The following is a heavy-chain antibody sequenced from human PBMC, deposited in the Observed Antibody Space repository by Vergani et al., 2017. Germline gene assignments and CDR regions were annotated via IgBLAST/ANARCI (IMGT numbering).Heavy chain of an antibody. Sequence: EVQLLESGGGLVQPGGSMRLSCAASGFTFSSYAMSWVRQAPGKGLEWVSAISGSGGSTYYADSVKGRFTISRDNSKNPLYLQMNSLRAEDTAVYYCAKDSGEQLVAPEYFHHWGQGTLVTVSS. V-gene: IGHV3-23*01. D-gene: IGHD6-6*01. CDR1: GFTFSSYA. CDR3: AKDSGEQLVAPEYFHH. CDR2: ISGSGGST. J-gene: IGHJ1*01.